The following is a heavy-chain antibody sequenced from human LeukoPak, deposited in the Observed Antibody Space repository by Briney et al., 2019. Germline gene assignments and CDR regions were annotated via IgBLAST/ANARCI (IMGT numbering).Heavy chain of an antibody. D-gene: IGHD1-26*01. CDR3: PKSGGYGLIDY. CDR2: IYSSGST. CDR1: GASVSGSPYY. J-gene: IGHJ4*02. Sequence: SETLSLTCTVSGASVSGSPYYWGWIRQPPGKGLEWIGSIYSSGSTYYNASLQSRVTISIETSKNQISLRLNSVTAADTAIYYCPKSGGYGLIDYWGQGTLVTVSS. V-gene: IGHV4-39*01.